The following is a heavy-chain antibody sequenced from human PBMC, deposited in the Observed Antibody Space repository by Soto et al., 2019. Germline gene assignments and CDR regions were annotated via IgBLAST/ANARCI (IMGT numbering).Heavy chain of an antibody. Sequence: GGSLRLSCAASGFTFSSYSMNWVRQAPGKGLEWVSSISSSSSNIYYADSVKGRFTISRDNAKNTLYLQMNSLRAEDTAVYYCARDRLNNIFPYYYYGMDVWGQGPTVTVSS. CDR3: ARDRLNNIFPYYYYGMDV. V-gene: IGHV3-21*01. CDR1: GFTFSSYS. CDR2: ISSSSSNI. D-gene: IGHD1-20*01. J-gene: IGHJ6*02.